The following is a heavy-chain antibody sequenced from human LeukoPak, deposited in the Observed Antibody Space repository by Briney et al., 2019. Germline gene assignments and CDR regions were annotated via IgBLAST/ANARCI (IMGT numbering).Heavy chain of an antibody. CDR1: GFTFDDYG. V-gene: IGHV3-20*04. Sequence: GSLRLSCAASGFTFDDYGMSWVRQAPGKGLEWASGINWNGGSTAYADSVKGRFTISRDNAKNSLYLQMNSLRAEDTALYYCARGEDYGGNDYYFDSWGQGTLVTVSS. J-gene: IGHJ4*02. CDR2: INWNGGST. D-gene: IGHD4-23*01. CDR3: ARGEDYGGNDYYFDS.